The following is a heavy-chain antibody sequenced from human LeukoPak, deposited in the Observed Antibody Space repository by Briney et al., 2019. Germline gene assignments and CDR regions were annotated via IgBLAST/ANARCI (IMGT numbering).Heavy chain of an antibody. V-gene: IGHV4-39*01. J-gene: IGHJ4*02. CDR2: IYYSGST. CDR1: GGSISSSSYY. D-gene: IGHD3-10*01. CDR3: ARQSSGYRPYYFDY. Sequence: SETPSLTCTVSGGSISSSSYYWGWIRPPPGKGLEWIGSIYYSGSTYYNPSLKSRVTISVDTSKNQFSLKLSSVTAADTAVYYCARQSSGYRPYYFDYWGQGTLVTVSS.